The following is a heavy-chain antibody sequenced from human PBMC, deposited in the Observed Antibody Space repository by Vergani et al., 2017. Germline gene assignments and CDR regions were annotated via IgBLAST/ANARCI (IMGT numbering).Heavy chain of an antibody. CDR2: IYYSGST. J-gene: IGHJ4*02. Sequence: QLQLQESGPGLVKPSETLSLTCTVSGGSIISSSYYWGWIRQPPGKGLEWIGSIYYSGSTYYNPSLKSRVTISVDTSKNQFSLKLSSVTAADTAVYYCARDKAFGVTTHYFDYWGQGTLVTVSS. CDR3: ARDKAFGVTTHYFDY. D-gene: IGHD3-3*01. CDR1: GGSIISSSYY. V-gene: IGHV4-39*02.